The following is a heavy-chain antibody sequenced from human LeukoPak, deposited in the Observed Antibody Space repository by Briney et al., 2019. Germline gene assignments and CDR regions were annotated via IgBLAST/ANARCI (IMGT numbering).Heavy chain of an antibody. Sequence: GGSLRLSCAASGFTVSGNYMSWVRQAPGKGLEWVSVIYSGDNTYYADSVKGRFTISRDNSKNTLYLQMNSLRAEDTAVYYCAKDTHIVVVPAAILPYYFDYWGQGTLVTVSS. J-gene: IGHJ4*02. CDR1: GFTVSGNY. CDR3: AKDTHIVVVPAAILPYYFDY. D-gene: IGHD2-2*02. V-gene: IGHV3-53*01. CDR2: IYSGDNT.